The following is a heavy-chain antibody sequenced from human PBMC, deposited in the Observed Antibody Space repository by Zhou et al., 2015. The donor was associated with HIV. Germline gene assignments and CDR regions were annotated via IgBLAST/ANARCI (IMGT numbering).Heavy chain of an antibody. CDR3: ARDPGPLMSYTAMAPYYYYGMDV. V-gene: IGHV1-69*01. CDR1: GGTFSSYA. J-gene: IGHJ6*02. D-gene: IGHD5-18*01. Sequence: QVQLVQSGAEVKKPGSSVKVSCKASGGTFSSYAISWVRQAPGQGLEWMGGIIPIFGTANYAQKFQGRVTITADESTSTAYMELSSLRSEDTAVYYCARDPGPLMSYTAMAPYYYYGMDVWGQGTTVTVSS. CDR2: IIPIFGTA.